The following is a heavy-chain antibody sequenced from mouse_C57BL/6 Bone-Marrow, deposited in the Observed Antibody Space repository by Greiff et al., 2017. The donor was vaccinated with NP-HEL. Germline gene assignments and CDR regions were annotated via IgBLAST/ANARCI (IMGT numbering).Heavy chain of an antibody. V-gene: IGHV3-6*01. Sequence: EVQLVESGPGLVKPSQSLSLTCSVTGYSITSGYYWNWIRQFPGNKLEWMGYISYDGSNNYNPSLKNRISITRDTSKNQFFLKLNSVTTEDTATYYCTLWMDYWGQGTSVTVSS. J-gene: IGHJ4*01. CDR3: TLWMDY. CDR1: GYSITSGYY. CDR2: ISYDGSN. D-gene: IGHD1-1*02.